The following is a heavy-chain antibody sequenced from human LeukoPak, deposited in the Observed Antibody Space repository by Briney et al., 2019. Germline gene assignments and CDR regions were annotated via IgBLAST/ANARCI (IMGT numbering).Heavy chain of an antibody. V-gene: IGHV3-30-3*01. J-gene: IGHJ4*02. Sequence: QPGGSLRLPCAASGFTFSSYAMHWVRQAPGKGLEWVAVISYDGSNKYYADSVKGRFTISRDNSKNTLYLQMNSLRAEDTAVYYCARGPQLNYWGQGTLVTVSS. CDR2: ISYDGSNK. CDR1: GFTFSSYA. CDR3: ARGPQLNY.